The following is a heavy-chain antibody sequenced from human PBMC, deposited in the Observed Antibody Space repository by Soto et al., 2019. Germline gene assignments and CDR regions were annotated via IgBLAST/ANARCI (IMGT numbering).Heavy chain of an antibody. CDR3: ARGPAPGIVLVPAAMNYYYGMDV. J-gene: IGHJ6*02. CDR2: ISYDGSNK. V-gene: IGHV3-30-3*01. D-gene: IGHD2-2*01. Sequence: QVQLVESGGGVVQPGRSLRLSCAASGFTFSSYAMHWVRQAPGKGLEWVAVISYDGSNKYYADSVKGRFTISRDTSKNTLYLQMNSLRAEDTAVYYCARGPAPGIVLVPAAMNYYYGMDVWGPGTTVTVSS. CDR1: GFTFSSYA.